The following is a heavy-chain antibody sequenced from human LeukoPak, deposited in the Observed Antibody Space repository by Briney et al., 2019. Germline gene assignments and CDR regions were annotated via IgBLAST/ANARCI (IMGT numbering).Heavy chain of an antibody. Sequence: GGSLRLSCAASGFTFSFYSMSWVRQAPGKGLEWVSSISSSSSDIYYADSVKGRFTISRDSAKNSLSLQMINLRGEDTAVYYCARSKAGAESSGNSFSLYYYYAMDVWGQGTTVTVSS. CDR2: ISSSSSDI. D-gene: IGHD6-19*01. CDR3: ARSKAGAESSGNSFSLYYYYAMDV. J-gene: IGHJ6*02. V-gene: IGHV3-21*01. CDR1: GFTFSFYS.